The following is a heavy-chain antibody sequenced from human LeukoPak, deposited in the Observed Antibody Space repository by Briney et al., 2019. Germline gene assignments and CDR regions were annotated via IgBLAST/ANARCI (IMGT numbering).Heavy chain of an antibody. J-gene: IGHJ4*02. CDR3: ARDLDSSGYYVNFDY. D-gene: IGHD3-22*01. V-gene: IGHV4-4*07. CDR2: IYTSGST. Sequence: PSETLSLTCTVSGGSISSYYWSWIRQPAGKGLEWIGRIYTSGSTNYNPSLKSRVTMSVDTSKNQFSLKLSSVTAADTAVYYCARDLDSSGYYVNFDYWGQGTLVTVSS. CDR1: GGSISSYY.